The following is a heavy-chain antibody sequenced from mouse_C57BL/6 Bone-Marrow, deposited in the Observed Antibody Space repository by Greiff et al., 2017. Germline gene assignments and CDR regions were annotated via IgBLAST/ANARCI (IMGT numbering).Heavy chain of an antibody. CDR2: ISYDGSN. J-gene: IGHJ3*01. CDR1: GYSITSGYY. Sequence: EVKLVESGPGLVKPSQSLSLTCSVTGYSITSGYYWNWIRQFPGNKLEWMGYISYDGSNNYNPSLKNRISITRDTSKNQFFLKLNSVTTEDTATYYCARDHYGPAWFAYWGQGTLVTVSA. D-gene: IGHD1-1*01. V-gene: IGHV3-6*01. CDR3: ARDHYGPAWFAY.